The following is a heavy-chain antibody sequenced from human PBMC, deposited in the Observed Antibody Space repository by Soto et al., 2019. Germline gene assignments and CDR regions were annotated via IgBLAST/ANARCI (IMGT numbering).Heavy chain of an antibody. CDR1: GFTFSSYS. CDR3: ATKDIVVVAANNWFDP. V-gene: IGHV3-21*01. CDR2: ISSSSSYI. J-gene: IGHJ5*02. D-gene: IGHD2-15*01. Sequence: GGSLRLSCAASGFTFSSYSMNWVRQAPGKGLEWVSSISSSSSYIYYADSVKGRFTISRDNAKNSLYLQMNSLRAEDTAVYYCATKDIVVVAANNWFDPWGQGTLVTVSS.